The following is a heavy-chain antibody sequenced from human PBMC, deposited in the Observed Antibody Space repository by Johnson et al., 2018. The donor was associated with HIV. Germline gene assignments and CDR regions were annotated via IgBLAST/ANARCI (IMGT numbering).Heavy chain of an antibody. V-gene: IGHV3-66*01. J-gene: IGHJ3*02. CDR1: GFTFDDHD. CDR3: ARDLVVGDHSTPLTHALDI. Sequence: VQLVESGGGVVRPGGSLRLSCAASGFTFDDHDMSWVRQAPGKGLEWVSVIYSGGTTYYADSVKGRFTISRDNSRNTLYLQMNSLRAEDTAVFYCARDLVVGDHSTPLTHALDIWGQGTMVTVSS. D-gene: IGHD1-26*01. CDR2: IYSGGTT.